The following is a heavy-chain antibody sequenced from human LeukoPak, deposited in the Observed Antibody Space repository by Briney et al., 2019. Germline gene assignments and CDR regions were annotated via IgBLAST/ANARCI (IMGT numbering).Heavy chain of an antibody. V-gene: IGHV4-30-4*08. Sequence: SETLSLTCTVSGASISSGDYFWSWIRQHPGKGLEWIGYIHYSGSTNSNPSLKSRVTISVDTSKNQFSLKLSSVTAADTAVYFCARSWAAKWELPGQFDSWGQGRLVSVSS. CDR3: ARSWAAKWELPGQFDS. J-gene: IGHJ4*02. CDR1: GASISSGDYF. CDR2: IHYSGST. D-gene: IGHD1-26*01.